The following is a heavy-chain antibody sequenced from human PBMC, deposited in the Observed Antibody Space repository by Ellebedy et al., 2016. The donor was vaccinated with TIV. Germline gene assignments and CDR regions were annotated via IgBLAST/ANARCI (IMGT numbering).Heavy chain of an antibody. V-gene: IGHV4-4*07. CDR1: GGSISSYY. CDR3: AREFGSGWYEDWFDP. CDR2: IYTSGST. Sequence: MPSETLSLTCTVSGGSISSYYWSWIRQPAGKGLEWIGRIYTSGSTNYNPSLKSRVTISVDTSKNQFSLKLSSVTAADTAVYYCAREFGSGWYEDWFDPWGQGTLVTVSS. J-gene: IGHJ5*02. D-gene: IGHD6-19*01.